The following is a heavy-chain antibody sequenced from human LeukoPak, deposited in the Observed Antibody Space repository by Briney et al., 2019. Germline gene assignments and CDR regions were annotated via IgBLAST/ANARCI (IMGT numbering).Heavy chain of an antibody. CDR1: GGTFSSYA. CDR2: IIPILGIA. Sequence: GAPVKVSCKASGGTFSSYAISWVRQAPGQGLERMGRIIPILGIANYAQKFQGRVTITADKSTSTAHMELSSLRSEDTAVYYCARGALVVPAAVDYWGQGTLVTVSS. V-gene: IGHV1-69*04. CDR3: ARGALVVPAAVDY. J-gene: IGHJ4*02. D-gene: IGHD2-2*01.